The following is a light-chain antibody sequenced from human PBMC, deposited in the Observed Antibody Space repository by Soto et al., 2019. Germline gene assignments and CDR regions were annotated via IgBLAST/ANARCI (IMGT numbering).Light chain of an antibody. CDR3: NSYTTSSTYV. CDR2: DVS. Sequence: QSVLAQPASVSGSPGQSITISCTGTSSDVGGYNYVSWYQQHPGKAPKLIIYDVSNRPSGVSNRFSGSKSGNTASLTISGLQAEDEAHYYCNSYTTSSTYVFGTGTKVTV. J-gene: IGLJ1*01. V-gene: IGLV2-14*03. CDR1: SSDVGGYNY.